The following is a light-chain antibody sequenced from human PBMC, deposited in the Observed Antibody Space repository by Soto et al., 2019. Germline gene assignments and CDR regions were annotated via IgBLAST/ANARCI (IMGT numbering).Light chain of an antibody. Sequence: SYELTQPPSVSVSPGQTARITCSGDALPKQYAYWYQQKPGQAPVLVIYKDSERPSGIPERFSGSSSGTTVTLTISGVQAEDEANYYCSSYTNSNTWVFGGGTKLTVL. CDR2: KDS. CDR1: ALPKQY. V-gene: IGLV3-25*03. CDR3: SSYTNSNTWV. J-gene: IGLJ3*02.